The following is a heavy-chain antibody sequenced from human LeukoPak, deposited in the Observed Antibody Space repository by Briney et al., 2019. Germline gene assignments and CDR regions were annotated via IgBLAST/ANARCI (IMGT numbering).Heavy chain of an antibody. D-gene: IGHD2-8*01. J-gene: IGHJ4*02. CDR3: AREDTYALGVDN. CDR2: SHHSGTT. Sequence: SETLPLSCAVSGYSMSSGYYWGWIRQPPGKGLEWIGSSHHSGTTFYNPSLKSRVTISLDTSKNQFSLRLSSVTAEDTAVYYCAREDTYALGVDNWGQGTLVTVSS. V-gene: IGHV4-38-2*02. CDR1: GYSMSSGYY.